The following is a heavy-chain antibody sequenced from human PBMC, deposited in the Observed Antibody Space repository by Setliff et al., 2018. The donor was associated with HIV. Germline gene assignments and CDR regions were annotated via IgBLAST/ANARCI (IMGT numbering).Heavy chain of an antibody. V-gene: IGHV1-18*01. D-gene: IGHD4-4*01. Sequence: GASVKVSCKTSGYTFVKFGISRVRQAPGQGLEWLGWSSPNGNTKNHHKFEGRITMTTDTPTTTAFMELRSLTSDDTAVYFCAREPPSSNPTLQYAFDLWGQGTMVTVSS. CDR2: SSPNGNT. CDR1: GYTFVKFG. J-gene: IGHJ3*01. CDR3: AREPPSSNPTLQYAFDL.